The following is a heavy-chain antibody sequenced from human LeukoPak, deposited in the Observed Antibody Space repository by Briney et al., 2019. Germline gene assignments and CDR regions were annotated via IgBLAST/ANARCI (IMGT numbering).Heavy chain of an antibody. J-gene: IGHJ4*02. CDR2: ISGSGGST. CDR3: AKEHYYDSSGYFDY. D-gene: IGHD3-22*01. V-gene: IGHV3-23*01. Sequence: GGSLRLSCAAPGFTFSSYAMSWVRQAPGKGLEWVSAISGSGGSTYYADSVKGRSTISRDNSKNTLYLQMNSLRAEDTAVYYCAKEHYYDSSGYFDYWGQGTLVTVSS. CDR1: GFTFSSYA.